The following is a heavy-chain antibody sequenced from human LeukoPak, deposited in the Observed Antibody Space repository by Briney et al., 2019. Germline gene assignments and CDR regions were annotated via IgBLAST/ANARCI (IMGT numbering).Heavy chain of an antibody. CDR2: IFYSGST. D-gene: IGHD2/OR15-2a*01. CDR3: ARSSIPFEPDAFDI. Sequence: SETLSLTCTVSGGSISTSNYYWGWIRQPPGKGLEWIGNIFYSGSTYYGPSLKSRLTISLDTSRNQFSLKLNSVTAADTAVYYCARSSIPFEPDAFDIWGQGTMVTVSS. CDR1: GGSISTSNYY. J-gene: IGHJ3*02. V-gene: IGHV4-39*07.